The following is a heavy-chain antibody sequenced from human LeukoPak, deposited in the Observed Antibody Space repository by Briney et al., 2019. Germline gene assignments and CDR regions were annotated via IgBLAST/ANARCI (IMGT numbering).Heavy chain of an antibody. CDR1: GFTFDDYA. CDR3: ARVGNTMVRGAALDY. CDR2: ISWNSGSI. Sequence: GGSLRLSCAASGFTFDDYAMHWVRQAPGKGLEWVSGISWNSGSIGYADSVKGRFIISGDNAKNSLYLQMNSLRAEDTALYYCARVGNTMVRGAALDYWGQGTLVTVSS. D-gene: IGHD3-10*01. J-gene: IGHJ4*02. V-gene: IGHV3-9*01.